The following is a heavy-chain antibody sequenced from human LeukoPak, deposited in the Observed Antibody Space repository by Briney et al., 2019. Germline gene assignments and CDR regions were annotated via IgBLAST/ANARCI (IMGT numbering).Heavy chain of an antibody. CDR3: TTGQNQGAAVSGTAGFDY. J-gene: IGHJ4*02. CDR2: IKSKTDGGTT. V-gene: IGHV3-15*05. D-gene: IGHD6-19*01. Sequence: GGSLRLSCAASGFTFSNAWMSWDRQAPGKGLEWVGRIKSKTDGGTTNYAAPVEGRFTISRDDSKNTLILQMNSLKTEDTAVYYCTTGQNQGAAVSGTAGFDYWGQGNLVTVSS. CDR1: GFTFSNAW.